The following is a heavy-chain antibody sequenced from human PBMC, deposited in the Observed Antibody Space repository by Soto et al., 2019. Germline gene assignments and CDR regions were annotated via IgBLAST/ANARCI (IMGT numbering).Heavy chain of an antibody. D-gene: IGHD4-17*01. CDR1: GFTFGRHG. J-gene: IGHJ4*02. CDR2: IGSDGRRA. Sequence: QVQLVESGGGVVQPGGSLRLSCAASGFTFGRHGMHWVRQASGKGLEWVAVIGSDGRRASYADSVKGRFTISRDNGQNTVYLQMNSLRAEEPAVYYCARDDDYGDNGLDYWGQGTLVTVSS. V-gene: IGHV3-33*01. CDR3: ARDDDYGDNGLDY.